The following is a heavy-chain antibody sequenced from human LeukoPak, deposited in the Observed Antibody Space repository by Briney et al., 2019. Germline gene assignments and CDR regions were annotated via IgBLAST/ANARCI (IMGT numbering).Heavy chain of an antibody. D-gene: IGHD2-21*02. J-gene: IGHJ1*01. Sequence: GESLKISCKGSGYSFTSYWIGWVRQLPGKGVGWVGIIYPGDSGTRYSPSFQGQVTISADKSISNSYLQWRSLKASDTAVYYCARHGATGDCTRRGEDFEHWGQGTLVTVSS. V-gene: IGHV5-51*01. CDR2: IYPGDSGT. CDR3: ARHGATGDCTRRGEDFEH. CDR1: GYSFTSYW.